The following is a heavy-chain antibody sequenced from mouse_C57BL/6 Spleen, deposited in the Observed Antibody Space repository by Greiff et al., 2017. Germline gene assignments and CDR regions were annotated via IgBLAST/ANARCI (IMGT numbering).Heavy chain of an antibody. V-gene: IGHV3-6*01. CDR3: ARDDYYGSSYGDY. Sequence: VQLQQSGPGLVKPSQSLSLTCSVTGYSITSGYYWNWIRQFPGNKLEWMGYISYDGSNNYNPSLKNRISITRDTSKNQFFLKLNSVTTEDTATYYCARDDYYGSSYGDYWGQGTTLTVSS. D-gene: IGHD1-1*01. CDR1: GYSITSGYY. J-gene: IGHJ2*01. CDR2: ISYDGSN.